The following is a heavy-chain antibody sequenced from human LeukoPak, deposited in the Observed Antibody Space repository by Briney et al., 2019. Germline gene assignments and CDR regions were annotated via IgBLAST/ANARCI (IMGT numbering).Heavy chain of an antibody. Sequence: GGSLRLSCAASGFTIGPYAMYWVRQGPGRGLEWVSVIKADGSGTFYADSVRGRFTTSRDNSKNSLYLQMNSLTSEDTALYYCATWAFYHNLDIWGQGTTVIVSS. D-gene: IGHD2/OR15-2a*01. V-gene: IGHV3-43*02. CDR1: GFTIGPYA. CDR2: IKADGSGT. CDR3: ATWAFYHNLDI. J-gene: IGHJ6*02.